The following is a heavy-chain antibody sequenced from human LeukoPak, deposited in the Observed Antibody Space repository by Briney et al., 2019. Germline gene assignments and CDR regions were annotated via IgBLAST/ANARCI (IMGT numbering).Heavy chain of an antibody. D-gene: IGHD6-13*01. Sequence: PGGSLRLSCAASGFTVSSNYMSWVRQAPGKGLEWIGYIYYSGSTYYNPSLKSRVTISVDTSKNQFSLKLSSVTAADTAVYYCARTGYSSSWYWFDPWGQGTLVTVSS. CDR3: ARTGYSSSWYWFDP. CDR2: IYYSGST. V-gene: IGHV4-59*06. CDR1: GFTVSSNY. J-gene: IGHJ5*02.